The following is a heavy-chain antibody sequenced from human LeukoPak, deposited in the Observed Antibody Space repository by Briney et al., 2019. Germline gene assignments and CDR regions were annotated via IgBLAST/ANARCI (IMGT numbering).Heavy chain of an antibody. CDR2: ISSSSSYI. CDR3: ARDHDYGSGSYVLDY. J-gene: IGHJ4*02. Sequence: GGSLRLSCAASGFTFSSYSMNWVRQAPGKGLEWVSSISSSSSYIYYADSVKGRFTISRDNAKNSLYLQMNSLRAEDTAVYYCARDHDYGSGSYVLDYWGQGTLVTVSS. D-gene: IGHD3-10*01. CDR1: GFTFSSYS. V-gene: IGHV3-21*01.